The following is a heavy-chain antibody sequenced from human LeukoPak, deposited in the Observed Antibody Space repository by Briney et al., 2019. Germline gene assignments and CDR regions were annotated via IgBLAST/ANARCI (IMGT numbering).Heavy chain of an antibody. V-gene: IGHV1-24*01. Sequence: ASVKVSCKVSTYTLIELSMHWVRQAPGKGLEWMGGFDPEDGETIYAQKLQGRVTMTEDTSTDTAYMELSSLRSEDTAVHYCATDSQGGRNNYYGMDVWGQGTTVTVSS. CDR3: ATDSQGGRNNYYGMDV. J-gene: IGHJ6*02. D-gene: IGHD1-14*01. CDR1: TYTLIELS. CDR2: FDPEDGET.